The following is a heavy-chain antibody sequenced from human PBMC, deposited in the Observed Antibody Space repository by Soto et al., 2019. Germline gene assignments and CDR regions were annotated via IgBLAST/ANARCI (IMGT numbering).Heavy chain of an antibody. Sequence: LSLTCTVSGGSISSGGYYWSWIRQHPGKGLEWIGYIYYSGSTYYDPSLKSRVTISVDTSKNQFSLKLSSVTAADTAVYYCARQIYGHDAFDIWGQGTMVTVSS. J-gene: IGHJ3*02. CDR2: IYYSGST. CDR3: ARQIYGHDAFDI. V-gene: IGHV4-31*03. CDR1: GGSISSGGYY. D-gene: IGHD3-10*01.